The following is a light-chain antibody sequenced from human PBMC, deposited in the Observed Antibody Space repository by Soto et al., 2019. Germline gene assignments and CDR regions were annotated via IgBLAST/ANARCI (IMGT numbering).Light chain of an antibody. J-gene: IGLJ2*01. CDR1: SSNIGAGYD. V-gene: IGLV1-40*01. CDR2: GNS. Sequence: QSVLTQPPSVSGAPGQRVTISCTGSSSNIGAGYDVHWYQQLPGTAPKLLIYGNSNRPSGVPDRFSGSKSGTSASLAITGLQAEDEADYDCQSYDSSQSGFVVFGGGTKLTVL. CDR3: QSYDSSQSGFVV.